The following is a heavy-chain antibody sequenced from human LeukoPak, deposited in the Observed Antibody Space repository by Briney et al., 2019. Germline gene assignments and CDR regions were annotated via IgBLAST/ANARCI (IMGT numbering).Heavy chain of an antibody. V-gene: IGHV4-38-2*02. Sequence: SETLSLTCTVSGYSIRSGYYWGWIRQPPGKGLEWIGRIYTSGSTNYNPSLKSRVTMSVDTSKNQFSLKLSSVTAADTAVYYCARERAEMVRGVYYYYYYMDVWGKGTTVTISS. J-gene: IGHJ6*03. CDR2: IYTSGST. CDR1: GYSIRSGYY. CDR3: ARERAEMVRGVYYYYYYMDV. D-gene: IGHD3-10*01.